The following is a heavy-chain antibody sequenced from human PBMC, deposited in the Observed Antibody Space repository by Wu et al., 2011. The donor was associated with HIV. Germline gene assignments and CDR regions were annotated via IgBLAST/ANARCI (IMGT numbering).Heavy chain of an antibody. D-gene: IGHD2-15*01. Sequence: QVQLVQSGAEVKKPGSSVKVSCKASGGTLTSYAISWVRQAPGQGLEWMGWINPKNGGTNYAQKFQGRVTMTRDTSISTAYMELSRLRSDDTAVYYCARPYCSDGNCLGFDYWGQGTLVTVSS. CDR3: ARPYCSDGNCLGFDY. J-gene: IGHJ4*02. V-gene: IGHV1-2*02. CDR1: GGTLTSYA. CDR2: INPKNGGT.